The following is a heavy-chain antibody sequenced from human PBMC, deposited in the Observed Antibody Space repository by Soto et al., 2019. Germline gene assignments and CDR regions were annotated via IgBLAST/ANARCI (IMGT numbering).Heavy chain of an antibody. J-gene: IGHJ5*02. CDR1: GFYIVSGGYC. CDR2: VYYSGTT. CDR3: PRVVIPPPTFLDP. Sequence: LVTLSITCTVSGFYIVSGGYCWSWIRQPPGKGLEWIGYVYYSGTTNYTPFLKSRFTLSLDKSKNHFSLKMISVTGADRDVNYWPRVVIPPPTFLDPWGQGT. V-gene: IGHV4-61*08. D-gene: IGHD2-21*01.